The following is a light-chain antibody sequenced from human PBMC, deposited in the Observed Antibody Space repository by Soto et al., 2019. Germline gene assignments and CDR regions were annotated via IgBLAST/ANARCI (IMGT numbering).Light chain of an antibody. Sequence: DIEMTQSPSSLSASVGDRVTITCRASQSVSSDLNWYQQKARKAHKLLIYAASSLQSGVPSSLSGSASGTHFLLTISSLAPEDFAVYYCQQRSNWITFGHGTRLEI. CDR1: QSVSSD. CDR2: AAS. V-gene: IGKV1-39*01. CDR3: QQRSNWIT. J-gene: IGKJ5*01.